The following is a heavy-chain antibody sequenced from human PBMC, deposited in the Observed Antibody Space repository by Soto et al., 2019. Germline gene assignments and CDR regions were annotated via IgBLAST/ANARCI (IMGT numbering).Heavy chain of an antibody. J-gene: IGHJ6*02. D-gene: IGHD5-18*01. V-gene: IGHV3-23*01. CDR2: IRIGPGIT. CDR3: ARSRSAMADGMNV. Sequence: SLRLSCEVSGVTLGGYAMSLVRQAPGKGLEWVSGIRIGPGITYYADSVKGRFTISSDISRKTVYLKMNNLRGAATALYFCARSRSAMADGMNVWGQGTTVTVSS. CDR1: GVTLGGYA.